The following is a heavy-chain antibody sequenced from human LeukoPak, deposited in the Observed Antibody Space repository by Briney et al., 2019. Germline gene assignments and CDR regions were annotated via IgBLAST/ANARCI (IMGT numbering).Heavy chain of an antibody. J-gene: IGHJ5*02. Sequence: SETLSLTCAVYGGSFSGYYWSWIRQPPGKGLEWIGEINHSGSTNYNPSPKSRVTISVDTSKNQFSLKLSSVTAADTAVYYCARECSITIFGVVPSAFDPWGQGTLVTVSS. V-gene: IGHV4-34*01. CDR1: GGSFSGYY. CDR3: ARECSITIFGVVPSAFDP. D-gene: IGHD3-3*01. CDR2: INHSGST.